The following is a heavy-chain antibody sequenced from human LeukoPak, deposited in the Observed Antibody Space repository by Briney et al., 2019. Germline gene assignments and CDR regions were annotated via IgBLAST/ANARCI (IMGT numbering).Heavy chain of an antibody. V-gene: IGHV1-69*05. Sequence: SVKVSCKASGGTFSSYAIGWVRQAPGQGLEWMGGIIPIFGTANYAQKFQGRVTITTDESTSTAYMELSSLRSEDTAVYYCARMGYCSSTSCYTRRIAGNAFDYWGQGTLVTVSS. D-gene: IGHD2-2*02. CDR2: IIPIFGTA. J-gene: IGHJ4*02. CDR1: GGTFSSYA. CDR3: ARMGYCSSTSCYTRRIAGNAFDY.